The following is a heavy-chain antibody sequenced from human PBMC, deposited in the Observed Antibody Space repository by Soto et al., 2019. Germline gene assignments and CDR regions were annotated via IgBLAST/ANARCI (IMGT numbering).Heavy chain of an antibody. D-gene: IGHD3-22*01. J-gene: IGHJ4*02. V-gene: IGHV1-46*01. CDR1: GFTFTTYY. Sequence: QVRLVQSGAEVQKPGASVSISCKTSGFTFTTYYIHWVRQAPGQGLEWMGMIDPSGGRTTYAQKFQGRITMTSDMSTSTVYMELRSLRSEDTAVYYCARVPYDTTGYYVFWGQGTLVTVSS. CDR3: ARVPYDTTGYYVF. CDR2: IDPSGGRT.